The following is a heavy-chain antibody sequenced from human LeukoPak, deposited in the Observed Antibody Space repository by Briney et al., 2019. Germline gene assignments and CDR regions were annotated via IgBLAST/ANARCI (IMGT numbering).Heavy chain of an antibody. CDR1: GFTFSSYG. D-gene: IGHD6-13*01. V-gene: IGHV3-30*18. CDR2: ISYDGSNK. CDR3: AKESYSTSWQLDF. J-gene: IGHJ4*02. Sequence: GGSLRLSCAASGFTFSSYGMHWVRQAPGKGLEWVAVISYDGSNKYYADSVKGRFTISRDNSKNTLYLQMNSLRAEDTAVYYCAKESYSTSWQLDFWGQGTLVTVSS.